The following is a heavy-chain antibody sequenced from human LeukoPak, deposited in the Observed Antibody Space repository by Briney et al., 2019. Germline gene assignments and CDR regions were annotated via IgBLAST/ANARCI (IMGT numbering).Heavy chain of an antibody. CDR1: GFTFSSYS. CDR2: ITSTSSYI. Sequence: GGSLRLSCAASGFTFSSYSMNWVRQAPGKGLEWVSSITSTSSYINYVDSVKGRFTISRDNARNSLYLQMNSLRAEDTAVYYCAKEGGITMVRGVIITPYYYYYMDVWGKGTTVTVSS. J-gene: IGHJ6*03. CDR3: AKEGGITMVRGVIITPYYYYYMDV. V-gene: IGHV3-21*01. D-gene: IGHD3-10*01.